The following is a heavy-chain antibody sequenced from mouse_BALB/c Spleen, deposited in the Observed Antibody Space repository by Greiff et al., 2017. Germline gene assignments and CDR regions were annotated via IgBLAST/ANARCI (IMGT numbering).Heavy chain of an antibody. CDR3: AREDGSRGY. CDR2: IDPENGNT. J-gene: IGHJ2*01. D-gene: IGHD1-1*01. CDR1: GFNIKDYY. Sequence: EVKLQESGAELVRPGALVKLSCKASGFNIKDYYMHWVKQRPEQGLEWIGWIDPENGNTIYDPKFQGKASITADTSSNTAYLQLSSLTSEDTAVYYCAREDGSRGYWGQGTTLTVSS. V-gene: IGHV14-1*02.